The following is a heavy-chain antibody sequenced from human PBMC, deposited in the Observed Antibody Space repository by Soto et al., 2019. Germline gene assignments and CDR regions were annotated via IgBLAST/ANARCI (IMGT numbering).Heavy chain of an antibody. Sequence: QVQLVESGGGVGQPGRSLRLSCGVSGFTFSSYGMHWVRQAPGEGLEWVAVIWYDGSNKYYGASVKGRFIISRDNSKSTLYLQMNSLRVEDTAVYYCAREGSGGYSYGMDVWGQGTTVTVSS. D-gene: IGHD3-10*01. CDR2: IWYDGSNK. J-gene: IGHJ6*02. V-gene: IGHV3-33*01. CDR1: GFTFSSYG. CDR3: AREGSGGYSYGMDV.